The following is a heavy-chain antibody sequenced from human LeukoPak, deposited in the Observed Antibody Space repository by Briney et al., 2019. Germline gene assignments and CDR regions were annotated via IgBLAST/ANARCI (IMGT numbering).Heavy chain of an antibody. V-gene: IGHV3-21*01. Sequence: GGSLRLSCAASGFTFSSYSMNWVRQAPGKGLEWVSSISSSSSYIYYADSVKGRFTISRDNAKNSLYLQMNSLRAEDTAVYYCARDRADYGDIDYWGQRTLVTVSS. J-gene: IGHJ4*02. CDR3: ARDRADYGDIDY. D-gene: IGHD4-17*01. CDR2: ISSSSSYI. CDR1: GFTFSSYS.